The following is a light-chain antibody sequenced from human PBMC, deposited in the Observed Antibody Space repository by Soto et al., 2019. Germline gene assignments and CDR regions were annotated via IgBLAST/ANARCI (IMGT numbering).Light chain of an antibody. V-gene: IGKV3-15*01. J-gene: IGKJ1*01. CDR2: GAS. Sequence: EIVMTQSPSTLSGSPVERSTLSFIAGQSVSTNLAWYQQKPGKAPRLLIYGASTRASGIPARFSGSGSGTEFTLTISSLQSEDFAVYYCQQYNNWLWTFGQGTKVDIK. CDR3: QQYNNWLWT. CDR1: QSVSTN.